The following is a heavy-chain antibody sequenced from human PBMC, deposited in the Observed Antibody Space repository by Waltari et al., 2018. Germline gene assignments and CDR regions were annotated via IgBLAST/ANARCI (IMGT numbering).Heavy chain of an antibody. V-gene: IGHV3-21*01. J-gene: IGHJ4*02. CDR3: ARHAHEHIGKVSHFDY. CDR1: GFTFSSYS. CDR2: ISSSSSYI. D-gene: IGHD2-21*01. Sequence: EVQLVESGGGLVKPGGSLRLSCAASGFTFSSYSMNWVRQAPGKGLEWVSSISSSSSYIYYADSVKGRFTISRDNAKNSLYLQMNSLRAEDTAVYYCARHAHEHIGKVSHFDYWGQGTLVTVSS.